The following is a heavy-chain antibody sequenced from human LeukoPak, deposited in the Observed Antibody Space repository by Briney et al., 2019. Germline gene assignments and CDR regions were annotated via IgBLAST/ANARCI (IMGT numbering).Heavy chain of an antibody. CDR1: GFTFPTYH. D-gene: IGHD2-2*01. CDR2: INSGSDII. V-gene: IGHV3-48*01. J-gene: IGHJ4*02. CDR3: ARGRGYCSRTTCWYFDY. Sequence: GGSLRLSCAASGFTFPTYHMVWVRQSPGKGLEWLAYINSGSDIIYYADSVKGRFTISRGNAKNSLYLEMISLRAEDTAVYFCARGRGYCSRTTCWYFDYWGQGTLVTVSS.